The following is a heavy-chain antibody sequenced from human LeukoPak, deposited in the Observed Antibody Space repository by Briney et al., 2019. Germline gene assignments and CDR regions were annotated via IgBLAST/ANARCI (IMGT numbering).Heavy chain of an antibody. V-gene: IGHV3-30*02. CDR1: GFTFSSYG. Sequence: GGSLRLSCAASGFTFSSYGTHWVRQAPGKGLEWVAFIRYDGSNKYYADSVKGRFTISRDNSKNTLYLQMNSLRAEDTAVYYCAKRAGNYYDSNWFDPWGQGTLVTVSS. D-gene: IGHD3-22*01. J-gene: IGHJ5*02. CDR3: AKRAGNYYDSNWFDP. CDR2: IRYDGSNK.